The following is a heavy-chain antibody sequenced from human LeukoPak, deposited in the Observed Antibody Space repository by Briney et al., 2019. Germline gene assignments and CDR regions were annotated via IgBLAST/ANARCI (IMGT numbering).Heavy chain of an antibody. D-gene: IGHD3-22*01. CDR1: GDSISSSNYY. Sequence: PSETLSLTCTVSGDSISSSNYYWGWIRQPPGKGLEWIGSIYYSGSTYYNPSLKSRVTISVDTSRNQFSLKLSSVTAADTAVYYCARHLRIDYYDRSGHSSNYLAAFDIWGQGTMVTVSS. CDR2: IYYSGST. V-gene: IGHV4-39*01. J-gene: IGHJ3*02. CDR3: ARHLRIDYYDRSGHSSNYLAAFDI.